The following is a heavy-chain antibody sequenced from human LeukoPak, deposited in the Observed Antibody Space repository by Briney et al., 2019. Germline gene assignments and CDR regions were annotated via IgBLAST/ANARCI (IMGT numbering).Heavy chain of an antibody. CDR1: GGTFSSYA. CDR3: ARVRDIVVVPAAEGGAFDI. V-gene: IGHV1-69*05. CDR2: IIPIFGTA. D-gene: IGHD2-2*01. J-gene: IGHJ3*02. Sequence: ASVKVSCKASGGTFSSYAISWVRQAPGQGLEWMGGIIPIFGTANYAQKFQGRVTITTDESTSTTYMELSSLRSEDTAVYYCARVRDIVVVPAAEGGAFDIWGQGTMVTVSS.